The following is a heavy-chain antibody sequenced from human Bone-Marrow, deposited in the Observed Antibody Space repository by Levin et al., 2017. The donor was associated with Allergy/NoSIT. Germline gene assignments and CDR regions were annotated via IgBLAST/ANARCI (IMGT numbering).Heavy chain of an antibody. V-gene: IGHV3-23*01. CDR3: ATAHCSNGGCHTYETAFDF. CDR1: GFPFTSYG. D-gene: IGHD2-8*01. CDR2: VASNGGRT. J-gene: IGHJ4*02. Sequence: GESLKISCVASGFPFTSYGMNWVRQSPVKGLEWVAAVASNGGRTYYADSVKGRFTISRDNSKNMVYLQMDSLSPEDAAVYYCATAHCSNGGCHTYETAFDFWGQGVLVSVS.